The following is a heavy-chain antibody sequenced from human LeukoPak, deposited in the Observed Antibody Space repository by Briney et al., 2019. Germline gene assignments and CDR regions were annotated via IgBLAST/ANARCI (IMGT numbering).Heavy chain of an antibody. V-gene: IGHV4-31*03. CDR1: GGSISSVGYY. CDR3: ARDQGPTYYDFWSGYYRRDYYYGMDV. J-gene: IGHJ6*02. Sequence: SQTLSLTCTVSGGSISSVGYYWSWIRRHPGKGLEWIGYIYYSGSTYYNPSLKSRVTISVDTSKNQFSLKLSSVTAADTAVYYCARDQGPTYYDFWSGYYRRDYYYGMDVWGQGTTVTVSS. D-gene: IGHD3-3*01. CDR2: IYYSGST.